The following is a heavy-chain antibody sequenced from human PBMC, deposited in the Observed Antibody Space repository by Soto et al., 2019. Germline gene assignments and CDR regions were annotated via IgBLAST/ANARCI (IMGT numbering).Heavy chain of an antibody. D-gene: IGHD2-2*01. CDR3: AKELCSVPMDV. J-gene: IGHJ6*02. Sequence: QVQLVESGGAVVQPGRSLRLSCAASGFTFSSYGMHWVRQAPGKGLGWVGVIYDGSKKYYTDSVKARFTISRDNSKNTLYLQMNSLRAEDTAVYYCAKELCSVPMDVWGQGTTVTVSS. CDR1: GFTFSSYG. V-gene: IGHV3-30*18. CDR2: IYDGSKK.